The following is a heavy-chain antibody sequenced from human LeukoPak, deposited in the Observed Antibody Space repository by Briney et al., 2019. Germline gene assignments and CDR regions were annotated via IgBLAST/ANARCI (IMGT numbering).Heavy chain of an antibody. CDR3: ATYPITYYYGSGSPYYFDY. CDR2: FDPEDGET. Sequence: GPSVKVSCKVSGYTLTELSMHWVRQAPGKGLEWMGGFDPEDGETIYAQKFQGRVTMTEDTSTDTAYMELSSLRSEDTAVYYCATYPITYYYGSGSPYYFDYWGQGTLVTVSS. J-gene: IGHJ4*02. V-gene: IGHV1-24*01. D-gene: IGHD3-10*01. CDR1: GYTLTELS.